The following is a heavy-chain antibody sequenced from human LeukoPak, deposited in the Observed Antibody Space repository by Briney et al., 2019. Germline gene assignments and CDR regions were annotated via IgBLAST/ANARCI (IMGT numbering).Heavy chain of an antibody. D-gene: IGHD6-19*01. V-gene: IGHV3-74*01. J-gene: IGHJ4*02. CDR3: ASELSAGY. CDR1: GFTFSSYR. Sequence: SGGSLRLFCAASGFTFSSYRMLWVRQAPGKGLVWVSRISSDGGNTHYADSVKGRLTISRDHAKNTLYLQTNTLRAEDTAVYYCASELSAGYWGQGTLVTVSS. CDR2: ISSDGGNT.